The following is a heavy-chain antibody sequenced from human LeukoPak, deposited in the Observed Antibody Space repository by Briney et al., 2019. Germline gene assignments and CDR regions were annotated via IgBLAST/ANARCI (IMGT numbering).Heavy chain of an antibody. CDR2: ISSSGNT. CDR3: ARDPGHSGSYYSGYYYYGMDV. CDR1: GGSTSGGNYY. D-gene: IGHD1-26*01. V-gene: IGHV4-39*07. Sequence: SETLSLTCIVSGGSTSGGNYYWGWIRRPPGKGLEWIGGISSSGNTYYNPSLKSRVTISVDTSKNQFSLKLSSVTATDTAVYYCARDPGHSGSYYSGYYYYGMDVWGQGTTVTVSS. J-gene: IGHJ6*02.